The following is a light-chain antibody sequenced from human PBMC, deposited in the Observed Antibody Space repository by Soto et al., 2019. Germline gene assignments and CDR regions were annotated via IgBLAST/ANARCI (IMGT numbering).Light chain of an antibody. CDR3: AAWDDSLNSVL. CDR1: SSNIGSNT. J-gene: IGLJ3*02. Sequence: QSVLTQPPSASGTPGQRVTISCSGSSSNIGSNTVNWYQQLPGTAPKLLIYSSDQRPSGVPDRFSDSKSGTSASLAISGLQSEDDADYYCAAWDDSLNSVLFGGGTKNTVL. V-gene: IGLV1-44*01. CDR2: SSD.